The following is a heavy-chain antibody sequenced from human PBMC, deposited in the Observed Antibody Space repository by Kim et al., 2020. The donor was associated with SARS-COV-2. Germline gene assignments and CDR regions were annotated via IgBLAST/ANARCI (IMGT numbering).Heavy chain of an antibody. CDR1: GGSISSSSYY. CDR3: ARHTSPYYYGSGSQPLFDY. Sequence: SETLSLTCTVSGGSISSSSYYWGWIRQPPGKGLEWIGSIYYSGSTYYNTSLKSRVTISVDTSKNQFSLKLSSVTAADTAVYYCARHTSPYYYGSGSQPLFDYWGQGTLVTVSS. D-gene: IGHD3-10*01. V-gene: IGHV4-39*01. CDR2: IYYSGST. J-gene: IGHJ4*02.